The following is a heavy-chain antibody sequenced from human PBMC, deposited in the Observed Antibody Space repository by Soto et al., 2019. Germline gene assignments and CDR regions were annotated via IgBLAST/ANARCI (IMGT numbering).Heavy chain of an antibody. CDR3: ATGYCSGGSCPIFDY. D-gene: IGHD2-15*01. CDR1: GYTFTSYY. J-gene: IGHJ4*02. Sequence: ASVKVSCKASGYTFTSYYMHWVRQAPGQGLEWMGIINPSGGSTSYAQKFQGRVTMTRDTSTSTVYMELSSLRSEDTAVYYCATGYCSGGSCPIFDYWGQGTLVTVSS. CDR2: INPSGGST. V-gene: IGHV1-46*03.